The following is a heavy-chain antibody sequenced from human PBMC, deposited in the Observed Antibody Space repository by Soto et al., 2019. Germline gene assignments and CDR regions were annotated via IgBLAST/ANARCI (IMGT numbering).Heavy chain of an antibody. CDR3: LTDPGEYGAF. V-gene: IGHV3-15*01. CDR2: IKRPANAETP. D-gene: IGHD4-17*01. J-gene: IGHJ4*02. CDR1: GITFINAW. Sequence: EQQLVESGGGLVKPGESLRLSCAVSGITFINAWMSWVRQAPGKGLEWVARIKRPANAETPDYAAPVKGRFRISIDYSRNMLYLQMNSLKVEDTAVYYCLTDPGEYGAFWGQGTRVTVSS.